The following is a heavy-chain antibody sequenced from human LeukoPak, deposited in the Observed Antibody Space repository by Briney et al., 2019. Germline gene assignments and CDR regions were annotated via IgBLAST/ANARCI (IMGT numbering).Heavy chain of an antibody. CDR1: GYTFTSYY. D-gene: IGHD3-16*01. CDR3: TKDPTHYDAFES. J-gene: IGHJ4*02. Sequence: ASVKVSCKASGYTFTSYYMHWVRQAPGQGLEWMGIINPSGGSTSYAQKFQGRVTMTRDTSTSTVYMELSSLRSEDTAVYYCTKDPTHYDAFESWGQGTLVTVSS. V-gene: IGHV1-46*01. CDR2: INPSGGST.